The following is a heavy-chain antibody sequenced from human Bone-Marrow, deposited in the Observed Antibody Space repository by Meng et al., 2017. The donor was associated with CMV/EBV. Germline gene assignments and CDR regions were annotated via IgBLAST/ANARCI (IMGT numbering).Heavy chain of an antibody. CDR2: IRYDGSNK. J-gene: IGHJ4*02. V-gene: IGHV3-30*02. CDR3: AKDKDDFWSGYHLDY. Sequence: GESPKISCSAPGFTFSSYGMHWVRQAPGKGLEWVAFIRYDGSNKYYADSVKGRFTISRDNSKNTLYLQMNSLRAEDTAVYYCAKDKDDFWSGYHLDYWGQGTLVTVSS. D-gene: IGHD3-3*01. CDR1: GFTFSSYG.